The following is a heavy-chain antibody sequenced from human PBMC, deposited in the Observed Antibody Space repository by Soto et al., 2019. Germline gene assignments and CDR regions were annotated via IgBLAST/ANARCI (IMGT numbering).Heavy chain of an antibody. CDR3: AREHYDILTGYQGWFDP. J-gene: IGHJ5*02. CDR2: ISAYNGNT. CDR1: GYTCTSYG. Sequence: ASVKDPCKASGYTCTSYGISWVRQAPGKGLEWMGWISAYNGNTNYAQKLQGRVTMTTDTSTSTAYMELRSLRSDDTAVYYCAREHYDILTGYQGWFDPWGQGTLVTVSS. D-gene: IGHD3-9*01. V-gene: IGHV1-18*04.